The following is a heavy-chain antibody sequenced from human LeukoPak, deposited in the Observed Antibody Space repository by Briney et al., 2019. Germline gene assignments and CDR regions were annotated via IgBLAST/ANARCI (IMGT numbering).Heavy chain of an antibody. CDR1: GGSFSGYY. D-gene: IGHD3-3*01. Sequence: PSETLSLTCAVYGGSFSGYYWSWIRQPPGKGLEWIGEINHSGSTNYNPSLKSRVTISVDTSKNQFSLKLSSVTAADTAVYYCAREPTLPIYDFLFLPHAWFDPWGQGTLVTVSS. J-gene: IGHJ5*02. CDR3: AREPTLPIYDFLFLPHAWFDP. CDR2: INHSGST. V-gene: IGHV4-34*01.